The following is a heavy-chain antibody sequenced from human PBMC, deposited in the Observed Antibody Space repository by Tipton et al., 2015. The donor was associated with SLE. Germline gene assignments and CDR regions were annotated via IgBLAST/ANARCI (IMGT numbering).Heavy chain of an antibody. Sequence: QLVQSGPEVKKPGASVKVSCKASGYTFTGYYMHWVRQAPGQGLEWMGRINPNSGGTNYAQKFQGRVTITADESTSTAYMELSSLRSEDTAVYYCARAPDITIFGVVYGAFDIWGQGTMVTVSS. CDR3: ARAPDITIFGVVYGAFDI. D-gene: IGHD3-3*01. V-gene: IGHV1-2*06. CDR1: GYTFTGYY. CDR2: INPNSGGT. J-gene: IGHJ3*02.